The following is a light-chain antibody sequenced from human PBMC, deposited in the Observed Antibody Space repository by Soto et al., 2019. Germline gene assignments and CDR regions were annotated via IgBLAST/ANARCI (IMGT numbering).Light chain of an antibody. Sequence: ELVMTQSPGTLSLSPGETATLSCRASQSVDSNYLAWYHQKPGQAPRLLGYGISTRATDIPPRFSGSGSGTEFTLTISSLQSEDFGIYYCQQHSKWPITFGQGTRLEIK. J-gene: IGKJ5*01. CDR1: QSVDSN. CDR2: GIS. CDR3: QQHSKWPIT. V-gene: IGKV3-15*01.